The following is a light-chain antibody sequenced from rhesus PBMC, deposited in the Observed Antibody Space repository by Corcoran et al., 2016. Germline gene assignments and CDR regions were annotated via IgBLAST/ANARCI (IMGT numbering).Light chain of an antibody. CDR2: KAS. CDR3: LQCSSSPYS. CDR1: QSIRSG. J-gene: IGKJ2*01. V-gene: IGKV1-22*01. Sequence: DIQMTQSPSPFSAPVGDTATTTCRASQSIRSGLDWYQQKPGKAPKLLIYKASSLQSGVPSRLSGSGSGTDFTLTIRSLPTEGFATYFCLQCSSSPYSFGQGTKVEVK.